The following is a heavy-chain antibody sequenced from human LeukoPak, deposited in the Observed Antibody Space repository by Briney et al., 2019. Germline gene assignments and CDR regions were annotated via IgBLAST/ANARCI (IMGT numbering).Heavy chain of an antibody. Sequence: ASVKVSCKASGGTFSSYAISWVRQAPGQGLEWMGGIIPIFGTANYAQKFQGRVTITTDESTGTAYMELSSLRSEDTAVYYCAAALYCSSTSCYTGIVYWGQGTLVTVSS. CDR3: AAALYCSSTSCYTGIVY. V-gene: IGHV1-69*05. CDR1: GGTFSSYA. CDR2: IIPIFGTA. D-gene: IGHD2-2*02. J-gene: IGHJ4*02.